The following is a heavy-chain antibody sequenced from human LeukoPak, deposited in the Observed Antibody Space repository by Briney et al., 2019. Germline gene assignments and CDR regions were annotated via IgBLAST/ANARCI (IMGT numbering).Heavy chain of an antibody. V-gene: IGHV1-18*01. D-gene: IGHD6-6*01. Sequence: ASVKVSCKASGYTFTSYGISWVRRAPGQGLEWMGWISAYNGNTNYAQKLQGRVTMTTDTSTSTAYMELRSLRSDDTAVYYCARDREYSSSHYYYGMDVWGQGTTVTVSS. CDR2: ISAYNGNT. CDR1: GYTFTSYG. J-gene: IGHJ6*02. CDR3: ARDREYSSSHYYYGMDV.